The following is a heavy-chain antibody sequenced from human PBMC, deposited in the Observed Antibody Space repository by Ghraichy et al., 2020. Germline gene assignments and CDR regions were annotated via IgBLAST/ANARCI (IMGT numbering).Heavy chain of an antibody. Sequence: ASVKVSCKASGYTFTNHGISWVRQAPGQGLEWMGWINAYNGNTNYAQKFQGRLSMTTDTSTSTAYLELRSLRSDDTALYYCVKLRAGEYNWFDPWGQGTLVTVSS. CDR1: GYTFTNHG. V-gene: IGHV1-18*01. CDR3: VKLRAGEYNWFDP. J-gene: IGHJ5*02. D-gene: IGHD6-19*01. CDR2: INAYNGNT.